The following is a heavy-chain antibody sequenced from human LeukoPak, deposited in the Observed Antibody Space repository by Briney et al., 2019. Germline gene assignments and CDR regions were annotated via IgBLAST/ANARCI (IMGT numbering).Heavy chain of an antibody. D-gene: IGHD3-10*01. V-gene: IGHV4-4*02. J-gene: IGHJ4*02. Sequence: KPSETLSLTCAVSGGSISSTNWWTWVRQPPGKGLEWIGEVDHSGYTNYNPSLKSRVTISVDKSKNHFSLKLSSVTAADTAIYYCARDVWVRGVIISDYWGQGTLVAVSS. CDR1: GGSISSTNW. CDR2: VDHSGYT. CDR3: ARDVWVRGVIISDY.